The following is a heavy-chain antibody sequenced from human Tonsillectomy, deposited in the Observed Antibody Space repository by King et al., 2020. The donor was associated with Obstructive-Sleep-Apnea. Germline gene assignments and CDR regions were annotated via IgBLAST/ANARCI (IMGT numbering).Heavy chain of an antibody. CDR2: ISYDGSNK. Sequence: VQLVESGGGVVQPGRSLRLSCAASGFTFSSYAMHWVRQAPGKGLEWVAVISYDGSNKYYADSVKGRFTISRDNSQNTLYLQMNSLRAEDTAVYYCQRDRESSSWPRPDYWGQGTLVTVSS. J-gene: IGHJ4*02. CDR3: QRDRESSSWPRPDY. V-gene: IGHV3-30-3*01. D-gene: IGHD6-13*01. CDR1: GFTFSSYA.